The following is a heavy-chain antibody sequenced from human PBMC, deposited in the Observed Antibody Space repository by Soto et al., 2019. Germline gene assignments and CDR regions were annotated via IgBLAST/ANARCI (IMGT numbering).Heavy chain of an antibody. D-gene: IGHD2-8*01. Sequence: QVQLQESGPGLVKPSETLSLTCTVSSGSISRYYWTWIRQPPGKGLEWIGYISYSGSTNYNPSLKSRVTISADTSKNQFSLKLSSVTAADTAVYYCASSVRIDAFDIWGQGTMVTVSS. V-gene: IGHV4-59*08. CDR3: ASSVRIDAFDI. J-gene: IGHJ3*02. CDR2: ISYSGST. CDR1: SGSISRYY.